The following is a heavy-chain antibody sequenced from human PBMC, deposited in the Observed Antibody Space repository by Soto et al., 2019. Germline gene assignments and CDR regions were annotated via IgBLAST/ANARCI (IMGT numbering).Heavy chain of an antibody. CDR2: IYYSGRT. D-gene: IGHD2-15*01. CDR3: ARDSDFCTGGSCYGNFDF. CDR1: GGSISSGTYY. Sequence: PSESLSLTCTVSGGSISSGTYYWTWIRQRPGKGLEWIGFIYYSGRTYYNPSLKSRTTISLDTSENRFSLRLSSVTAADTAVYHCARDSDFCTGGSCYGNFDFWGQGTLVTVSS. V-gene: IGHV4-31*03. J-gene: IGHJ4*02.